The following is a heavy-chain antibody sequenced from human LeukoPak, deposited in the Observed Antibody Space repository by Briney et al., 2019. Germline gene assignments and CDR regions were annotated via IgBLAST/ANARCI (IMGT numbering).Heavy chain of an antibody. J-gene: IGHJ4*02. CDR1: GGTFSSYA. CDR2: IIPILGIA. V-gene: IGHV1-69*04. Sequence: SVKVTCKASGGTFSSYAISWVRQAPGQGLEWMGRIIPILGIANYAQKFQGRVTITADKSTSTAYMELSSLRSEDTAVYYCARCPTSGGTCYEFDYWGQGTLVTVSS. D-gene: IGHD2-15*01. CDR3: ARCPTSGGTCYEFDY.